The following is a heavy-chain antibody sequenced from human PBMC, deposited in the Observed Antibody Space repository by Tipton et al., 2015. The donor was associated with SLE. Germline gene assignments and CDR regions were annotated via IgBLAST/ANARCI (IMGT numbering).Heavy chain of an antibody. D-gene: IGHD5-18*01. CDR3: ARADSYLTDAFDI. CDR2: IYYSGST. J-gene: IGHJ3*02. CDR1: GGSISSGGYY. Sequence: RSLRLSCTVSGGSISSGGYYWSWIRQHPGKGLEWIGYIYYSGSTDYNPSLKSRVTISVDTSKNQFSLKLSSVTAADTAVYYCARADSYLTDAFDIWGQGTMVTVSS. V-gene: IGHV4-31*03.